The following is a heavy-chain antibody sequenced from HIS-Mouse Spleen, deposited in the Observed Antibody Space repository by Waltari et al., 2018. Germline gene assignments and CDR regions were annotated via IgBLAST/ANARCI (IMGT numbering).Heavy chain of an antibody. V-gene: IGHV3-7*01. CDR3: ARERRGPGWFDP. CDR2: IKQDGSEK. CDR1: GFPFSSYW. D-gene: IGHD5-12*01. J-gene: IGHJ5*02. Sequence: EVQLVESGGGLVQPGGSLRLSCAASGFPFSSYWMSWVRQVPGKGLEWVANIKQDGSEKYYVDSVKGRFTISRDNAKNSLYLQMNSLRAEDTAVYYCARERRGPGWFDPWGQGTLVTVSS.